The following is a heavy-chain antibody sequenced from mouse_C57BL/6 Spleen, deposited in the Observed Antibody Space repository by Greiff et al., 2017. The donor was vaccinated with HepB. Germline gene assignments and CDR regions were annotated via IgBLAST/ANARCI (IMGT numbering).Heavy chain of an antibody. J-gene: IGHJ1*03. CDR1: GFTFSSYA. CDR2: ISDGGSHT. D-gene: IGHD2-5*01. Sequence: EVQGVESGGGLVKPGGSLKLSCAASGFTFSSYAMSWVRQTPEKRLEWVATISDGGSHTYYPDNVKGRFTISRDNAKNNRYLQMSHLKSEDTAMYYCARSYSTHDWYFDVWGTGTTVPVSS. CDR3: ARSYSTHDWYFDV. V-gene: IGHV5-4*01.